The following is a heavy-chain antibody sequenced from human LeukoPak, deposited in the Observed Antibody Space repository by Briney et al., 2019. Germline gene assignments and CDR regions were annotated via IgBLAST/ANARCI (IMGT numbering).Heavy chain of an antibody. Sequence: GGSLRLSCAASGFTFSSYSMNWVRQAPGKGLEWVSSISSSSSYIYYADSVKGRFTISRDNAKNSLYLQMNSLRAEDTAVYYCARDPLPDIVVVPAAISTQHWGQGTLVTVSS. CDR1: GFTFSSYS. J-gene: IGHJ1*01. D-gene: IGHD2-2*01. CDR2: ISSSSSYI. V-gene: IGHV3-21*01. CDR3: ARDPLPDIVVVPAAISTQH.